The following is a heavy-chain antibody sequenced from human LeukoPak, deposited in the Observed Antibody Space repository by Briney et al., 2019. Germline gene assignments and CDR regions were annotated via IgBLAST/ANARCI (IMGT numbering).Heavy chain of an antibody. CDR1: GGSISGYH. V-gene: IGHV4-59*08. J-gene: IGHJ5*02. Sequence: SETLSLTCTVTGGSISGYHWNWIRQSPGKGLEWISNIFYTGNADYNPSLKSRVTISINTSKNEISLILRSVTAADTAVYYCARKTYCSGGRCYGENWFDPWGQGILVTVSS. D-gene: IGHD2-15*01. CDR3: ARKTYCSGGRCYGENWFDP. CDR2: IFYTGNA.